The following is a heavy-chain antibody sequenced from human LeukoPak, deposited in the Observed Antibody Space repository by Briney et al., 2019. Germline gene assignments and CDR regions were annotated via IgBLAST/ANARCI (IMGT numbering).Heavy chain of an antibody. CDR1: GFTFRNFA. CDR2: IGGGDT. V-gene: IGHV3-23*01. CDR3: AKDGQSFNSMYDYFDS. D-gene: IGHD2-8*01. Sequence: GGSLRLSCSASGFTFRNFAISWVRQAPGKGLEWVSSIGGGDTHYADSVKGRFTISRDDSRSTVDLQMSSLRAEDTAVYYCAKDGQSFNSMYDYFDSWGQGTLVTVSS. J-gene: IGHJ4*02.